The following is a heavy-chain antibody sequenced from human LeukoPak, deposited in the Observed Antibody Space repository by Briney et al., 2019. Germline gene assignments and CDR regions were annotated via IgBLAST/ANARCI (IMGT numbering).Heavy chain of an antibody. V-gene: IGHV3-21*01. J-gene: IGHJ4*02. CDR2: ISSSSSYI. CDR3: ARDGSTYYDILTGYYQYRGYFDY. D-gene: IGHD3-9*01. Sequence: GGSLRLSCAASGFTFSSYSMNWVRQAPGKGLEWVSSISSSSSYIYYADSVKGRFTISRDTAKNSLYLQMNSLRAEDTAVYYCARDGSTYYDILTGYYQYRGYFDYWGQGTLVTVSS. CDR1: GFTFSSYS.